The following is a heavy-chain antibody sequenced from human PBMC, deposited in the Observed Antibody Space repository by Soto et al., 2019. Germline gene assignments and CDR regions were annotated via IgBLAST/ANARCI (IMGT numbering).Heavy chain of an antibody. CDR3: ARIWGYCSGGSCYINYDYGMDV. D-gene: IGHD2-15*01. J-gene: IGHJ6*02. Sequence: SVKVSCKASGGTFSSYTINWVRQAPGQGLEWMGKIIPILGIANYAQKFQGRVTITADKSTSTAYMELSSLRSEDTAVYYCARIWGYCSGGSCYINYDYGMDVWGQGTTVTVSS. V-gene: IGHV1-69*02. CDR2: IIPILGIA. CDR1: GGTFSSYT.